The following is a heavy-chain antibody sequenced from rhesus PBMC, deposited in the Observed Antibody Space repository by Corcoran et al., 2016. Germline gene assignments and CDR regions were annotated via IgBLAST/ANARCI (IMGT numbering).Heavy chain of an antibody. Sequence: QVQLQESGPGLVKPSETLSLTCAVSGYSISSGYGWSWIRQTPGKGLEWIGYIGGCSGSTNYNPSLKSRVTISKDTSKNQFSLKLSSVTAADTAVYYCTKGFVYGNHADYWGQGVLVTVSS. CDR3: TKGFVYGNHADY. CDR1: GYSISSGYG. J-gene: IGHJ4*01. D-gene: IGHD4-35*01. V-gene: IGHV4-127*01. CDR2: IGGCSGST.